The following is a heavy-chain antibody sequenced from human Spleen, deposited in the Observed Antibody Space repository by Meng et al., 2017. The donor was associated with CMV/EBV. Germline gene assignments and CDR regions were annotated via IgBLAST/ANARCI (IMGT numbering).Heavy chain of an antibody. CDR3: ARVSDVVGMDV. Sequence: ASVKVSCKASGYTFTGYYMYWVRQAPGQGLEWMGWINPNSGGTNHAQKFQGRVTMTRDTSTSTVYMDLSSLRSEDTAVYYCARVSDVVGMDVWGQGTTVTVSS. D-gene: IGHD2-21*01. CDR1: GYTFTGYY. CDR2: INPNSGGT. J-gene: IGHJ6*02. V-gene: IGHV1-2*02.